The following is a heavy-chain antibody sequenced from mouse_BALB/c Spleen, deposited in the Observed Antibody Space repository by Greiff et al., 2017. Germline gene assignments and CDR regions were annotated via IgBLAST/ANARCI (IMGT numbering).Heavy chain of an antibody. Sequence: EVKVEESGGGLVQPGGSLRLSCAPSGFTFSDFYMEWVRQPPGKRLEWIAASRNKANDYTTEYSASVKGRFIVSRDTSQSILYLQMNALRAEDTAIYYCARDAGGNYEEGYFDYWGQGTTLTVSA. CDR3: ARDAGGNYEEGYFDY. CDR1: GFTFSDFY. J-gene: IGHJ2*01. D-gene: IGHD2-1*01. V-gene: IGHV7-1*02. CDR2: SRNKANDYTT.